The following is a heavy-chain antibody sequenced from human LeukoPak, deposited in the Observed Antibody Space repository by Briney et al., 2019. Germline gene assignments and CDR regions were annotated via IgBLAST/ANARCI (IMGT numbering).Heavy chain of an antibody. Sequence: SETLSLTCAVYGGSFSGYYWSWIRQPPGKGLEWIGEINHSGSTNYNPSLKSRVTISVDTSKNQFSLKLSSVTAADTAVYYCTRPRNRYSSSSRAFGIWGQGTMVTVSS. J-gene: IGHJ3*02. CDR3: TRPRNRYSSSSRAFGI. CDR1: GGSFSGYY. D-gene: IGHD6-6*01. CDR2: INHSGST. V-gene: IGHV4-34*01.